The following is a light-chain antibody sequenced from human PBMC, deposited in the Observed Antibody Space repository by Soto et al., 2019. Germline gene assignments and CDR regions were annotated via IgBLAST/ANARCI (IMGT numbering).Light chain of an antibody. CDR2: DAS. CDR1: HSVSHY. V-gene: IGKV3-11*01. CDR3: QQREDWPPLT. J-gene: IGKJ5*01. Sequence: EIVLTQSPATLSLSPGERATVSCRASHSVSHYLAWYPQKPGQAPRLLIYDASNKATGTPARFSGSGSGTDFTLTIISLETEDFAVYYCQQREDWPPLTFGQGTRREI.